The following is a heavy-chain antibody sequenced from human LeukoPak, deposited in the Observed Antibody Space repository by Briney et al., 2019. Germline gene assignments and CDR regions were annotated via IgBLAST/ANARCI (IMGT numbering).Heavy chain of an antibody. CDR2: IKQDGSEK. D-gene: IGHD2-15*01. CDR3: ARVWVCGGGSCYIAENYFDY. V-gene: IGHV3-7*03. CDR1: GFTFSSYW. Sequence: SGGSLRLSCAASGFTFSSYWMSWVRQAPGKGLEWVANIKQDGSEKYYVDSVKGRFTTSRDNAKNSLYLQMNSLRAEDTAVYYCARVWVCGGGSCYIAENYFDYWGQGTLVTVSS. J-gene: IGHJ4*02.